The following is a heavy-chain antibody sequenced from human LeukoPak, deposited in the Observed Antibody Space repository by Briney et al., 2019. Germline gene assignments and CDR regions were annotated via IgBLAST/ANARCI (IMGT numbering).Heavy chain of an antibody. CDR1: GGSIKSYY. V-gene: IGHV4-39*01. CDR2: IYYSGST. D-gene: IGHD3-10*01. CDR3: ARVYGSGSYSNDY. J-gene: IGHJ4*02. Sequence: SETLSHTCTVSGGSIKSYYWGWIRQPPGKGLEWIGSIYYSGSTYYNPSLKSRVTISVDTSKNQFSLKLSSVTAADTAVYYCARVYGSGSYSNDYWGQGTLVTVSS.